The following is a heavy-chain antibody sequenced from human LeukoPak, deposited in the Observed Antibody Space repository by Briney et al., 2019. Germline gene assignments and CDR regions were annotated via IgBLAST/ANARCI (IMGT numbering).Heavy chain of an antibody. CDR3: ARGEVLRYFDWLSPYYYGMNV. CDR1: GGSISSYY. J-gene: IGHJ6*02. Sequence: SETLSLTCTVSGGSISSYYWSWIRQPPGKGPEWIGYIYYSGSTNYNPSLKSRVTISVDTSKNQFSLKLSSVTAADTAVYYCARGEVLRYFDWLSPYYYGMNVWGQGTTVTVSS. V-gene: IGHV4-59*12. D-gene: IGHD3-9*01. CDR2: IYYSGST.